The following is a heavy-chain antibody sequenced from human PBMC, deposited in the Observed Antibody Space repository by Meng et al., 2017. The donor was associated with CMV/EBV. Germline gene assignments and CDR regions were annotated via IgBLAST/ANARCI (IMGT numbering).Heavy chain of an antibody. CDR2: ISYDGSNK. CDR3: APGWFDP. Sequence: VQLVESGGGVVQPWRSLRLSCAASGFTFSSYARHWVRQVPGKGLEWVAVISYDGSNKYYADSVKGRFTISRDNSKNTLYLQMNSLRAEDTAVYYCAPGWFDPWGQGTLVTVSS. CDR1: GFTFSSYA. V-gene: IGHV3-30-3*01. J-gene: IGHJ5*02.